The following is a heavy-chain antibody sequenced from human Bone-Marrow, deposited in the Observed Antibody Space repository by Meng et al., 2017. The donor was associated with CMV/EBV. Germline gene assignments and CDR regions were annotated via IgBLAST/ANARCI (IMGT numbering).Heavy chain of an antibody. Sequence: ASVKVSCKAAGYTFTGYYIHWVLQAPGQGLEWMGWINPNSGGTNYAQKFQGRVTMTRDTSISTAYMELRRLRSVDTAVYYCARWAGTRDWYFDLWGRGTLVTVAS. CDR1: GYTFTGYY. J-gene: IGHJ2*01. CDR2: INPNSGGT. CDR3: ARWAGTRDWYFDL. V-gene: IGHV1-2*02. D-gene: IGHD6-19*01.